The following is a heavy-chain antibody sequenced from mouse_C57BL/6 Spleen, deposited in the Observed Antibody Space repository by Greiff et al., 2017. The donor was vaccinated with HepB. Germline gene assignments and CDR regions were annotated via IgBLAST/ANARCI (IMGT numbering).Heavy chain of an antibody. D-gene: IGHD1-1*01. Sequence: VQLQQSGAELVMPGASVKLSCKASGYTFTSYWMHWVKQRPGQGLEWIGEIDPSDSYTNYNQKFKGKSTLTVDKSSSTAYMQLSSLTSEDSAVYYCARGGTTVVGADWGQGTTLTVSS. CDR1: GYTFTSYW. J-gene: IGHJ2*01. CDR3: ARGGTTVVGAD. CDR2: IDPSDSYT. V-gene: IGHV1-69*01.